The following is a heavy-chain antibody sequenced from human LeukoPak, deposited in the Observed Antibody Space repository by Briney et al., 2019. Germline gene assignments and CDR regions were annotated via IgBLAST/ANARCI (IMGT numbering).Heavy chain of an antibody. CDR1: GGSICSGGYY. CDR2: IYYSGST. D-gene: IGHD4-17*01. V-gene: IGHV4-31*03. CDR3: ASSFGDDYGDYGPFDY. Sequence: PSQTLSLTCTVSGGSICSGGYYWSWIRQHPGKGLEWIGYIYYSGSTYYNPSLKSRVTISVDTSKNQFSLKLSSVTAADTAVYYCASSFGDDYGDYGPFDYWGQGTLVTVSS. J-gene: IGHJ4*02.